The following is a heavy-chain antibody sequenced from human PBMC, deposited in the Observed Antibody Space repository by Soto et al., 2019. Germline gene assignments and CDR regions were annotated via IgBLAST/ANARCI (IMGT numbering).Heavy chain of an antibody. CDR1: GFSFSSYG. V-gene: IGHV3-33*01. CDR3: VRVFDTYYFDS. Sequence: QVQLMESGGGVVQPGRSLRLSCAASGFSFSSYGMHWVRQAPGKGLEWVALIWNDGSNRYYADSVKGRFTISRDNFRNTLHLEMNSLRAEDTAVYYCVRVFDTYYFDSWGQGTLVTVTS. D-gene: IGHD3-9*01. CDR2: IWNDGSNR. J-gene: IGHJ4*02.